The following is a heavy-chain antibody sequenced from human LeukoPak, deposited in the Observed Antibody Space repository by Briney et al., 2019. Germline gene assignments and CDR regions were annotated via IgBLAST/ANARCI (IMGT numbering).Heavy chain of an antibody. V-gene: IGHV3-74*01. Sequence: GGSLRLSCAASGFTFSRYWMHWVRQAPGKGLVWVSRADYDGSDTSYADSVRGRFTISRDNAKNTLYLQMNSLSAEDTAVYYCATLAAAGTNYWGEGTLVTVSS. CDR2: ADYDGSDT. CDR1: GFTFSRYW. D-gene: IGHD6-13*01. J-gene: IGHJ4*02. CDR3: ATLAAAGTNY.